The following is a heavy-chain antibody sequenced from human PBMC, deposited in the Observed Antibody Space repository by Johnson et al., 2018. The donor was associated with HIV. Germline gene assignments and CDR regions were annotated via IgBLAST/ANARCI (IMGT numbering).Heavy chain of an antibody. CDR3: ARGSGVLTGGDSDAFDI. D-gene: IGHD4-17*01. J-gene: IGHJ3*02. CDR2: ISYDGSNK. V-gene: IGHV3-30*04. Sequence: QVQLVESGGGLVQPGRSLRLSCAASGFTFSSYPMHWVRQAPGKGLEWVAVISYDGSNKYYADSAKDRLTFSRDNSKNTLYLQMNSLRAEDTAVYYCARGSGVLTGGDSDAFDIWGQGTMVTVSS. CDR1: GFTFSSYP.